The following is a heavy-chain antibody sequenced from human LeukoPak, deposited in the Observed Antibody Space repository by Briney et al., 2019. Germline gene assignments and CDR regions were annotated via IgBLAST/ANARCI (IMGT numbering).Heavy chain of an antibody. CDR2: FDPEDGET. CDR3: AKTNVKYCSGGSCFDAFDI. J-gene: IGHJ3*02. Sequence: ASVKVSCKVSGCTLTELSMHWVRQAPGKGLEWMGRFDPEDGETIYAQKFQGRVTMTEDTSTDTAYMELSSLRSEDTAVYYCAKTNVKYCSGGSCFDAFDIWGQGTMVTVSS. V-gene: IGHV1-24*01. D-gene: IGHD2-15*01. CDR1: GCTLTELS.